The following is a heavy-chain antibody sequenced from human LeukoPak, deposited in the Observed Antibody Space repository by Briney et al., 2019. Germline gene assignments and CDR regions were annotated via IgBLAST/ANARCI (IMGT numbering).Heavy chain of an antibody. CDR1: GYTLTELS. D-gene: IGHD3-9*01. J-gene: IGHJ4*02. V-gene: IGHV1-46*01. Sequence: ASVKVSCKVSGYTLTELSMHWVRQAPGKGLEWMGIINPSGGSTNYAQKFQGRVTMTRDTSTSTIYMELSSLRSEDTAVYYCARATVLRYFDWGQGTLVTVSS. CDR2: INPSGGST. CDR3: ARATVLRYFD.